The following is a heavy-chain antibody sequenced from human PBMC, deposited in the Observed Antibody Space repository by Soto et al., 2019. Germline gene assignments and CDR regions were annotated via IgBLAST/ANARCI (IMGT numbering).Heavy chain of an antibody. CDR3: AHSPWGAAPDY. J-gene: IGHJ4*02. V-gene: IGHV2-5*01. D-gene: IGHD3-16*01. Sequence: SGPTLVNPTQTLTLTCALSGFSVSARGVGVGWIRQPPGKALEWLAIIYWNDDKLYRPSLQSRLTITKDTSKNQVILTMTNMDPVDTATYYCAHSPWGAAPDYWGQGTPVTVSS. CDR2: IYWNDDK. CDR1: GFSVSARGVG.